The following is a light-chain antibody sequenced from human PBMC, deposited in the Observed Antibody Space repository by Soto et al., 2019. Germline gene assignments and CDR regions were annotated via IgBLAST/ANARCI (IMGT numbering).Light chain of an antibody. J-gene: IGLJ2*01. CDR1: SSDIGGYNS. CDR3: AVWDDSLSGPV. Sequence: QSALTQPPSASGSPGQSVTISCTGTSSDIGGYNSVSWYQQHPGKAPRLMIYEVNKRPSGVPDRFSGSKSGYTASLTVSGLQSEDEADYYCAVWDDSLSGPVFGGGTKLTVL. CDR2: EVN. V-gene: IGLV2-8*01.